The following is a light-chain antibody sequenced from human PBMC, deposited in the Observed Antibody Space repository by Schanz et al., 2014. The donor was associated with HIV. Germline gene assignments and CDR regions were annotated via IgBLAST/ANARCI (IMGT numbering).Light chain of an antibody. CDR3: QQYGSSPFT. V-gene: IGKV3-20*01. CDR1: QSVSSSY. Sequence: DIVMTQSPATLSLSPGERATLSCRASQSVSSSYLAWYQQKPGQAPRLLIYGASTRATDIPRRFSGSGSGTDFTLTISRLEPEDFAVYYCQQYGSSPFTFGPGTKVDIK. J-gene: IGKJ3*01. CDR2: GAS.